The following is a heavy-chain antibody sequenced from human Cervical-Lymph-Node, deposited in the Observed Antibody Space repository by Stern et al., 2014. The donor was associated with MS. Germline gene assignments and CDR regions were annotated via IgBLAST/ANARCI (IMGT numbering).Heavy chain of an antibody. CDR3: ARGSGDNWFGP. CDR2: VIPFVGTS. Sequence: VQLVESGAEVKKPGSSVKVSCKSSGGISWVRQAPGQGLEWMGGVIPFVGTSNYAQKFQGRVIITADTSTNPTYLHLSRLTSADTAVYYCARGSGDNWFGPWGQGTLVTVSS. D-gene: IGHD3-10*01. CDR1: GG. V-gene: IGHV1-69*06. J-gene: IGHJ5*02.